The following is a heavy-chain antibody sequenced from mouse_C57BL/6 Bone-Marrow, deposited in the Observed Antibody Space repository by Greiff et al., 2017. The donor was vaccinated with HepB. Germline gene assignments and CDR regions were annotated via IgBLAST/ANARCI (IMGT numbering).Heavy chain of an antibody. J-gene: IGHJ3*01. Sequence: EVQLVESGGGLVQPGGSLKLSCAASGFTFSDYYMYWVRQTPEKRLEWVAYISNGGGRTYYPDTVKGRFTISRDNAKNTLYLQMSRLKSEDTAMYYCARHEWLRGAYWGQGTLVTVSA. V-gene: IGHV5-12*01. CDR2: ISNGGGRT. D-gene: IGHD2-2*01. CDR1: GFTFSDYY. CDR3: ARHEWLRGAY.